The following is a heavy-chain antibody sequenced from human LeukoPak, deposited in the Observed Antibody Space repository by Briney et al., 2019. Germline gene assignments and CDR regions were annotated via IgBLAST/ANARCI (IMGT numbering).Heavy chain of an antibody. Sequence: PSETLSLTCTVSGYSISSGYYWGWIRQPPGKGLEWIGSIYHSGSTYYNPSLKSRVTISVDMSQNQFSLKLSSVTAADTAVYYCARVPAAAAGNWFDPWGQGTLVTVSS. CDR2: IYHSGST. D-gene: IGHD6-13*01. CDR3: ARVPAAAAGNWFDP. CDR1: GYSISSGYY. J-gene: IGHJ5*02. V-gene: IGHV4-38-2*02.